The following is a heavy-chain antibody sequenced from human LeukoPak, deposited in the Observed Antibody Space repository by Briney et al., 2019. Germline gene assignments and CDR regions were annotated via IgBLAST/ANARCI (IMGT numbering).Heavy chain of an antibody. CDR3: GRYDSRGSASTKFDY. Sequence: SDTLSLPCAVCGYTLCRNHYWGWIGQRPGNGLDWIGMIYCRGSTSYNPSLMNRVTMSVDTSRNHFSLQLTSVTAAATAVYYCGRYDSRGSASTKFDYWGPGILVTISS. D-gene: IGHD3-16*01. CDR1: GYTLCRNHY. J-gene: IGHJ4*02. V-gene: IGHV4-28*01. CDR2: IYCRGST.